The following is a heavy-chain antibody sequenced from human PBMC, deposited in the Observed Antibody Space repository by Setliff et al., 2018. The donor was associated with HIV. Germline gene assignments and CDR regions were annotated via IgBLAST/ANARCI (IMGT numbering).Heavy chain of an antibody. CDR2: IYNSGNT. D-gene: IGHD3-10*01. Sequence: PSETLSLTCNVSGDSISNHYWNWIRQPPGKGLEWIATIYNSGNTVSNPSLKSRVTISVDTSKNQFPLTLNSVTAADTAVYFCARVEAKIRGATYGMDVWGQGTTVTVSS. V-gene: IGHV4-59*11. J-gene: IGHJ6*02. CDR1: GDSISNHY. CDR3: ARVEAKIRGATYGMDV.